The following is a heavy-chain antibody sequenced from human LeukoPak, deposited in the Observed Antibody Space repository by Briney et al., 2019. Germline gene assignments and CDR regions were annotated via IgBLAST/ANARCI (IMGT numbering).Heavy chain of an antibody. Sequence: PSETLSLTCTVSGGSISSYYWSWIRQPPGKGLEWIGRIYTSGSTNYNPSLKSRVTISVDTSKNQFSLKLSSVTAADTAVYYCARTSGYSYGVYYYYYMDVWGQGTLVTVSS. CDR2: IYTSGST. CDR1: GGSISSYY. D-gene: IGHD5-18*01. J-gene: IGHJ6*03. V-gene: IGHV4-4*08. CDR3: ARTSGYSYGVYYYYYMDV.